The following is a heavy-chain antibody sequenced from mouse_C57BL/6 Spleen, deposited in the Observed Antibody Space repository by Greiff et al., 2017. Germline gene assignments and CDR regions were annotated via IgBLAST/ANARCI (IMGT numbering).Heavy chain of an antibody. CDR3: ARSGSWYAMGY. V-gene: IGHV1-64*01. J-gene: IGHJ4*01. D-gene: IGHD4-1*01. CDR2: IHPNSGST. Sequence: QVQLQQPGAELVKPGASVKLSCKASGYTFTSYWMHWVKQRPGQGLEWIGVIHPNSGSTNYNEKFKSKATLTVDTSSSTAYMHLSSLTSEDSAVYYCARSGSWYAMGYWGQGPSVTVSS. CDR1: GYTFTSYW.